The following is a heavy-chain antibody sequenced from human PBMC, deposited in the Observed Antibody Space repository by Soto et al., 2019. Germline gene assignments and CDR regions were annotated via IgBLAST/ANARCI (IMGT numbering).Heavy chain of an antibody. Sequence: SQTLSLTCAISGDSVSSNRAAWNWIRQSPSRGLEWLGRTYYRSKWYNDYAVSVKSRITINPDTSKNQFSLQLNSVTPEDTAVYYCARVRYDFWSGYYTGFIDYWGQGTLVTVSS. CDR2: TYYRSKWYN. V-gene: IGHV6-1*01. CDR3: ARVRYDFWSGYYTGFIDY. J-gene: IGHJ4*02. D-gene: IGHD3-3*01. CDR1: GDSVSSNRAA.